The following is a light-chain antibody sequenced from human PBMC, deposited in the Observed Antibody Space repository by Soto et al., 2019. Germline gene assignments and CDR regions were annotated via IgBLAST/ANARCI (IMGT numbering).Light chain of an antibody. CDR3: QQYNNWPPWT. CDR1: QSVTSTY. CDR2: GAS. Sequence: EIVLTQSPGTLSLSPGERATLSCRASQSVTSTYLAWYQQRPGQAPKFLIYGASSRATGIPDRFSANGSGTDFTLTISSLEPEHFAVYYCQQYNNWPPWTFGQGTKVEIK. J-gene: IGKJ1*01. V-gene: IGKV3-20*01.